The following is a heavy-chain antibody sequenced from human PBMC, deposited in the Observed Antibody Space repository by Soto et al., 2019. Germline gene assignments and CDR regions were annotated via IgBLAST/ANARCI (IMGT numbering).Heavy chain of an antibody. CDR3: ARMEVPAARPYNWFDP. CDR1: GGSISSYY. Sequence: SETLSLTCTVSGGSISSYYWSWIRQPPGKGLEWIGYIYYSGSTNYNPSLKSRVTISVDTSKNQFSLKLSSVTAADTAVYYCARMEVPAARPYNWFDPWGQGTLVTVSS. CDR2: IYYSGST. J-gene: IGHJ5*02. D-gene: IGHD2-2*01. V-gene: IGHV4-59*08.